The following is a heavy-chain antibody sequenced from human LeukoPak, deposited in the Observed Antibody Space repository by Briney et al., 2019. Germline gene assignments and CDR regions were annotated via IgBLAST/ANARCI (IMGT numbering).Heavy chain of an antibody. V-gene: IGHV3-11*01. D-gene: IGHD3-10*01. CDR3: AKVSPRLLWFGELSS. CDR2: ISSRGSPT. J-gene: IGHJ5*02. Sequence: GGSLRLSCAASGLAFSDSLMSWIRQAPGKGLEWLSFISSRGSPTVYADSVKGRFTISRDNAKNSLYLQMNSLRVEDTAVYYCAKVSPRLLWFGELSSWGQGTLVTVSS. CDR1: GLAFSDSL.